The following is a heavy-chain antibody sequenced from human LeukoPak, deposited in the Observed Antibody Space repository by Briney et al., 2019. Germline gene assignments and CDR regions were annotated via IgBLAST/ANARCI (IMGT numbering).Heavy chain of an antibody. CDR1: GGSFSGYY. V-gene: IGHV4-34*01. J-gene: IGHJ3*02. Sequence: SETLSLTCAVYGGSFSGYYWSWIRQPPGKGLEWIGEINHSGSTNYNPSLKRRVTISVDTSKNQFSLKLSSVTAADTAVYYCARVVGCSSTSCYLFRRLGAFDIWGQGTMVTVSS. CDR2: INHSGST. D-gene: IGHD2-2*01. CDR3: ARVVGCSSTSCYLFRRLGAFDI.